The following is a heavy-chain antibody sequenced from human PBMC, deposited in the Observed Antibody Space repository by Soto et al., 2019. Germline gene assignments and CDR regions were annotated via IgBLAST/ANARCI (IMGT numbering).Heavy chain of an antibody. D-gene: IGHD2-2*01. Sequence: PSETLSLTCTVSGGSISSGSYYWGWIRQPPGKGLEWIGSIYYSGSTYYNPSLKSRVTISVDTSKNQFSLKLSSVTAADTAVYYCASGDCSSTSCYANYYYYGMDVWGQGTTVTVSS. V-gene: IGHV4-39*01. CDR1: GGSISSGSYY. J-gene: IGHJ6*02. CDR2: IYYSGST. CDR3: ASGDCSSTSCYANYYYYGMDV.